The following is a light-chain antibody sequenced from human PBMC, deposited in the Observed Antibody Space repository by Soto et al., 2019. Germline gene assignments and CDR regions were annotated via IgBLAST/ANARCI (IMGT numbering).Light chain of an antibody. CDR1: QSVPSDW. V-gene: IGKV3-20*01. Sequence: EIVRTQSPGTLSLSPGERATLSCRALQSVPSDWLAWYRHKPGQDPRLLIYGASSRATGVPDRVSGSGSGTDFTLTSNRLEPEDLAVSYFQQYGNFPYTFGQGTKLEIK. CDR2: GAS. CDR3: QQYGNFPYT. J-gene: IGKJ2*01.